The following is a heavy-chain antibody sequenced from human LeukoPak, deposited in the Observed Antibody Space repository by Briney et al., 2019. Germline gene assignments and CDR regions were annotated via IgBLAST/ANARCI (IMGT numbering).Heavy chain of an antibody. CDR2: ISESGGET. CDR1: GFTFSSYA. D-gene: IGHD3-22*01. J-gene: IGHJ4*02. CDR3: AKGIDSTGYYPFDY. Sequence: GGSLRLSCAASGFTFSSYAMSWVRQAPGKGLEWVSSISESGGETYHADSVKGRFTISRDTSKSTLYLQLNSLRAEDTAIYYCAKGIDSTGYYPFDYWGQGTLVTVSS. V-gene: IGHV3-23*01.